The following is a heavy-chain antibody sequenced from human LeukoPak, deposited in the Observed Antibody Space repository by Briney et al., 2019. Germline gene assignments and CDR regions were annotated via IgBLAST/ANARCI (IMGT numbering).Heavy chain of an antibody. CDR3: ARPRETATARDAFDV. Sequence: PSETLSLTCAVSRSSISSDYFWGWIRQSPGKGLEWIASIHRGGNTYYNLSFKSRVTISMDTSKNHFSLKLTSVTAADTAVYYCARPRETATARDAFDVWGQGTMVAVSS. CDR2: IHRGGNT. D-gene: IGHD5-24*01. CDR1: RSSISSDYF. J-gene: IGHJ3*01. V-gene: IGHV4-38-2*01.